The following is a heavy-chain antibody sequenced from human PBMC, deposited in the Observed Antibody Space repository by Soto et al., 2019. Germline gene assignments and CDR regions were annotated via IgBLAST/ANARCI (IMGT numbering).Heavy chain of an antibody. J-gene: IGHJ6*02. Sequence: EVQLLESGGGLVQPGGSLRLSCAGSVFNFSSFAMTWVRQAPGKGLEWVSTISGSGGTRFYAASVKGRFTLTRDNSKDTVYLQMNSLRVEDTAFYYCAKEGTAEWIHYYYPTDVWGRGTPVTVSS. CDR2: ISGSGGTR. CDR3: AKEGTAEWIHYYYPTDV. V-gene: IGHV3-23*01. D-gene: IGHD5-18*01. CDR1: VFNFSSFA.